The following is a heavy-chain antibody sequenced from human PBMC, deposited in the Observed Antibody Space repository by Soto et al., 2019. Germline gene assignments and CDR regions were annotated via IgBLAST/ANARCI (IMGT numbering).Heavy chain of an antibody. V-gene: IGHV3-74*01. CDR3: VKVLARGVGVPRFYFDT. CDR2: INADGTST. J-gene: IGHJ4*02. CDR1: GFTFSNSW. D-gene: IGHD2-2*01. Sequence: GGSLRLSCAASGFTFSNSWMHWVRQVSGKGLEWVSRINADGTSTSYADSVKGRFTISRDNAKNTLYLHVNSLRAEVTAVYYCVKVLARGVGVPRFYFDTWGQGALVTVSS.